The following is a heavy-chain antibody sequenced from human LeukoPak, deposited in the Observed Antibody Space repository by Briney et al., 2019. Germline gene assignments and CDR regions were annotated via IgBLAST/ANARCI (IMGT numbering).Heavy chain of an antibody. V-gene: IGHV3-15*01. CDR1: GFTFTNAW. Sequence: GGSLRLSRAASGFTFTNAWMSWVRPAPGRGLEWVGRIKSKGDGETTDYAPPMKGRFTMSRDDSKAMLYLQMNSLKAEDTAVYYCTTDLGITMIRGVIVYWGQGALVTVSS. J-gene: IGHJ4*02. D-gene: IGHD3-10*01. CDR3: TTDLGITMIRGVIVY. CDR2: IKSKGDGETT.